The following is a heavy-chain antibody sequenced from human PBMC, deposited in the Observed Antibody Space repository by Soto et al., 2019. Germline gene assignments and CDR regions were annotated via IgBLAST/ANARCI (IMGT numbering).Heavy chain of an antibody. CDR3: ARVTRFPDAFDI. V-gene: IGHV4-34*01. CDR2: INHNGDS. CDR1: GGSFGTSY. J-gene: IGHJ3*02. Sequence: QVHLQQWGAGLLKPSETLSLTCGVYGGSFGTSYWAWIRQSPEKGLEWIGEINHNGDSNYNPSLKMRVTISLDTSENQFSLTLTPVAAADTAVYYCARVTRFPDAFDIWGQGTPVIVSS.